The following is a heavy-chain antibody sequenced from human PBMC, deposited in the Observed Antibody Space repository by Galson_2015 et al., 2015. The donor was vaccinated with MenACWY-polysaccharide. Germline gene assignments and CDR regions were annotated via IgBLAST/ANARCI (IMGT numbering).Heavy chain of an antibody. CDR2: INKDGREK. CDR1: GFTFSGHW. Sequence: SLRLSCAASGFTFSGHWMSWVRQAPGKGLEWVANINKDGREKNYVDSVKGRFTLSRDNAKNSLYLQMNSLRAEDTAVYYCTRRLVRGVIIRDFDSWGQGTLVTVSS. CDR3: TRRLVRGVIIRDFDS. V-gene: IGHV3-7*01. D-gene: IGHD3-10*01. J-gene: IGHJ4*02.